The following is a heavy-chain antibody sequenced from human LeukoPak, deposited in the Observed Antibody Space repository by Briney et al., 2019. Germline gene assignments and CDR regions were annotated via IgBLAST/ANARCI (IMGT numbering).Heavy chain of an antibody. CDR3: ARDYYDSSGYFNNWFDP. D-gene: IGHD3-22*01. J-gene: IGHJ5*02. CDR2: IYYSGST. Sequence: PSETLSLTCLVSGGAINTNYWSWVRQPPGKGLEWVGYIYYSGSTNYNPSLKSRVTMSVDTSKNQFSLKLSSVTAADTAVYYCARDYYDSSGYFNNWFDPWGQGILVTVSS. CDR1: GGAINTNY. V-gene: IGHV4-59*01.